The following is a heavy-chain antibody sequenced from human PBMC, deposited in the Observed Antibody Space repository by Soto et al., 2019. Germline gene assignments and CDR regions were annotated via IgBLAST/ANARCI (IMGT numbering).Heavy chain of an antibody. J-gene: IGHJ4*02. D-gene: IGHD3-16*01. CDR1: GFTFSSYG. Sequence: GGSLRLSCAASGFTFSSYGMHWVRQAPGKGLEWVAVISYDGSNKYYADSVKGRFTISRDNSKNTLYLQMNSLRAEDTAVYYCAKDLLHVEMDTITFGTNYWGQGNLVTVSS. CDR3: AKDLLHVEMDTITFGTNY. V-gene: IGHV3-30*18. CDR2: ISYDGSNK.